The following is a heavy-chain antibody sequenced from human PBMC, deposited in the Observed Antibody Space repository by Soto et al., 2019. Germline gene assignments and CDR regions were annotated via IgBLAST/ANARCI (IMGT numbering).Heavy chain of an antibody. CDR2: IKQDGSEK. D-gene: IGHD2-2*01. CDR3: ARARGGTSSYYYGMDV. J-gene: IGHJ6*02. CDR1: GFTFSSYW. V-gene: IGHV3-7*01. Sequence: PGGSLRLSXAASGFTFSSYWMSWVRQAPGKGLEWVANIKQDGSEKYYVDSVKGRFTISRDNAKNSLYLQMNSLRAGDTAVYYCARARGGTSSYYYGMDVWGQGTTVTVSS.